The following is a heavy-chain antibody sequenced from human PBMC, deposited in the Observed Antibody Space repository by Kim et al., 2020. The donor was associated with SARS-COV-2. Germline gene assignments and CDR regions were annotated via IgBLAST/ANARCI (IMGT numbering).Heavy chain of an antibody. CDR1: GFTFSSFA. V-gene: IGHV3-23*01. Sequence: GGSLRLSCAASGFTFSSFAMSWVRQAPGKGLEWVSAISGSGGSTYYADSVKGRFTISRDNSKNTLYLQMNSLRDEDTAVYYCASQRVVVAATPSRTMNYYDTYAAFAFWGQGTRVTVPS. D-gene: IGHD2-15*01. J-gene: IGHJ3*01. CDR2: ISGSGGST. CDR3: ASQRVVVAATPSRTMNYYDTYAAFAF.